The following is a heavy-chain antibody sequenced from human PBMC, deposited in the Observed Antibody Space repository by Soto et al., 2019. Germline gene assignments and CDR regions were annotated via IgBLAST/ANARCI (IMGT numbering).Heavy chain of an antibody. CDR2: MYYSGNT. J-gene: IGHJ4*02. CDR3: ARHSPRGGDYDY. Sequence: PSETLSLTCTVSGASISDYYWSWIRQPPGKGLEWIGFMYYSGNTNYNPSLKSRVTISIDTSKNQFSLNVNSVTAADTAMYFCARHSPRGGDYDYWGQGTLVTVPS. V-gene: IGHV4-59*08. CDR1: GASISDYY. D-gene: IGHD4-17*01.